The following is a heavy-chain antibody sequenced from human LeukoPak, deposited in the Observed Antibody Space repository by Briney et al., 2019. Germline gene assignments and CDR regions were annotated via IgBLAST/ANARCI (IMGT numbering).Heavy chain of an antibody. V-gene: IGHV1-18*01. CDR3: VREVSEPYYDDSSGYYYFDY. J-gene: IGHJ4*02. CDR1: GYTFTSYG. Sequence: GAAVTVSFKASGYTFTSYGISWVRQAPGQGLAWMGWISAYNANTNYAQKLQGRVTMTTDTATSTAYMELRSLRSDDTAVYYCVREVSEPYYDDSSGYYYFDYWGQGTLVTVSS. CDR2: ISAYNANT. D-gene: IGHD3-22*01.